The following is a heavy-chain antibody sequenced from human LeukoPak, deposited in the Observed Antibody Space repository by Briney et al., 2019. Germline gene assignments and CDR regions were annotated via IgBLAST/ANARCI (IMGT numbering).Heavy chain of an antibody. Sequence: PGGSLRLSCAASGFTVSSNYMSWVRQAPGKGLEWVSVIYSGGSTYYADSVRDRFTISRNNSKNTLYLQMKSLRAEDTVVYYCARNNGGREVVGDWFDPWGQGTLVTVSS. J-gene: IGHJ5*02. CDR1: GFTVSSNY. CDR3: ARNNGGREVVGDWFDP. D-gene: IGHD1-26*01. CDR2: IYSGGST. V-gene: IGHV3-53*01.